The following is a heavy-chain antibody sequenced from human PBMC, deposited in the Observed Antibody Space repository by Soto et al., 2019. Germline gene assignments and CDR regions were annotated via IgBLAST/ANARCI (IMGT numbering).Heavy chain of an antibody. V-gene: IGHV2-26*01. D-gene: IGHD5-12*01. CDR1: GFSLSNARMG. CDR2: IFSNDEK. Sequence: QVTLKESGPVLVKPTETLTLTCTVSGFSLSNARMGVSWIRQPPGKALEWLAHIFSNDEKSYSTSLKSRLTISKDTSKSHGVLTMTNMDPVDTATYYYALIKCGYDIPLPYAPWGQGTLVTVSS. CDR3: ALIKCGYDIPLPYAP. J-gene: IGHJ5*02.